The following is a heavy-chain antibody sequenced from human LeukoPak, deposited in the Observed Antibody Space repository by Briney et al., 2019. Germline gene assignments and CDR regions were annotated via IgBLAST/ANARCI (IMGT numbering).Heavy chain of an antibody. Sequence: GGSLRLSCAASGFTFSSYSMNSVRQAPGKGLEWVSYISSSSRTIYYADSVKGRFTISRDNAKNSLYLQMNSLRAEDTAVYYCARPYDFWSGYSAGSYFDYWGQGTLVTVSS. CDR1: GFTFSSYS. CDR2: ISSSSRTI. J-gene: IGHJ4*02. D-gene: IGHD3-3*01. V-gene: IGHV3-48*01. CDR3: ARPYDFWSGYSAGSYFDY.